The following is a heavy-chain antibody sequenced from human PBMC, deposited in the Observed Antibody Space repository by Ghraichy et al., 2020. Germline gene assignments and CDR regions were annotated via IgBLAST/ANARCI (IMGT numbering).Heavy chain of an antibody. D-gene: IGHD3-3*01. CDR3: ARGDRATIFSYFDY. Sequence: SETLSLTCTVSGGSISSGGYYWSWIRQHPGKGLEWIGYIYYSGSTYYNPSLKSRVTISVDTSKNQFSLKLSSVTAADTAVYYCARGDRATIFSYFDYWGQGTLVTVSS. CDR1: GGSISSGGYY. CDR2: IYYSGST. J-gene: IGHJ4*02. V-gene: IGHV4-31*03.